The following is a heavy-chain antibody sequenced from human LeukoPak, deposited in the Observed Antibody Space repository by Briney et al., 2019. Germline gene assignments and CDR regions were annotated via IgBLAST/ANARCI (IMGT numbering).Heavy chain of an antibody. CDR3: ARYIRDGYNRGSAQLNWFDP. CDR1: GGSFSGYY. D-gene: IGHD5-24*01. V-gene: IGHV4-34*01. Sequence: KPSETLSLTCAVYGGSFSGYYWSWIRQPPGKGLEWIGEINHSGSTNYNPSLKSRVTISVDTSKNQFSLKLSSVTAADTAVYYCARYIRDGYNRGSAQLNWFDPWGQGTLVTVSS. CDR2: INHSGST. J-gene: IGHJ5*02.